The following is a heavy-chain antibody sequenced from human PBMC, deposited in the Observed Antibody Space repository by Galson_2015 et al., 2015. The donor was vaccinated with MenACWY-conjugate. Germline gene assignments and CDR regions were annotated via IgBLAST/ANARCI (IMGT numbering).Heavy chain of an antibody. V-gene: IGHV1-46*01. D-gene: IGHD5-12*01. CDR2: IDPTGLKT. CDR1: RFILTGYN. J-gene: IGHJ4*02. Sequence: SVKVSCKAPRFILTGYNIHWVRQAPGQGLEWMGFIDPTGLKTNYAEKFQGRGTMTRDTSTSTVYMQLSSLRSEDTAVYYCARARTTGYVGDYFDYWGQGTLVTVSS. CDR3: ARARTTGYVGDYFDY.